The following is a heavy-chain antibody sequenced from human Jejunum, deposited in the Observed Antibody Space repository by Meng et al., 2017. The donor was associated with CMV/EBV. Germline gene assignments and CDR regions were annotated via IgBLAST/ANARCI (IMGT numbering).Heavy chain of an antibody. CDR2: IKSDGSGT. D-gene: IGHD3-22*01. Sequence: EVQLVESGGGLVQPGGSLRLSCIASGFTFSNYWMHWVRQTPGKGLVWVSRIKSDGSGTNYADSVKGRFTISRDNAKNTLYLQMNSLRPEDTAVYYCARRYSDTSGSYPFDPWGQGTLVTVSS. J-gene: IGHJ5*02. CDR3: ARRYSDTSGSYPFDP. V-gene: IGHV3-74*01. CDR1: GFTFSNYW.